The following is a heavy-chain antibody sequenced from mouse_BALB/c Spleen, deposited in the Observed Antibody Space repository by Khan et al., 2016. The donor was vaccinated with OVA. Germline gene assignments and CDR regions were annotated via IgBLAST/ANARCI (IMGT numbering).Heavy chain of an antibody. Sequence: EVQLQESGPGLVKPSQSLSLTCTVTGYSITSDYAWDWIRQFPGNKLEWMGYISYGGSTSYNPSLKSRISITRDTSKNQFFLQLNSVTTEDTATDYCARKNYYGYAMDYWGKGTSGNVSS. CDR1: GYSITSDYA. J-gene: IGHJ4*01. V-gene: IGHV3-2*02. CDR2: ISYGGST. D-gene: IGHD1-1*01. CDR3: ARKNYYGYAMDY.